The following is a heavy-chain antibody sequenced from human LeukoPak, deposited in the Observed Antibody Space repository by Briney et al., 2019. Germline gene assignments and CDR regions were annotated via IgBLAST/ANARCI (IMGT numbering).Heavy chain of an antibody. V-gene: IGHV1-2*02. J-gene: IGHJ6*02. CDR2: INPNSGGT. CDR1: GYTFTGYY. CDR3: ARAPDTAMDTYYYYGMDV. Sequence: SVKVSCKASGYTFTGYYMHWVRQAPGQGLEWMGWINPNSGGTNYAQKFQGRVTMTRDTSISTAYMELSRLRSDDTAVYYCARAPDTAMDTYYYYGMDVWGQGTTVTVSS. D-gene: IGHD5-18*01.